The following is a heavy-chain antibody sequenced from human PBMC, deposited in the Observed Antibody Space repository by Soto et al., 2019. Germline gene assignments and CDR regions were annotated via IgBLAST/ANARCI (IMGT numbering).Heavy chain of an antibody. D-gene: IGHD2-2*01. Sequence: PGGSLRLSCAASGFTFSSYAMSWVRQAPGKGLEWVSAISGSGGSTYYADSVKGRFTISRDNSKNTLYLQMNSLRAEDTAVYYCAKDKIGVAPAAPNWFDPWGQGTLVTVSS. CDR3: AKDKIGVAPAAPNWFDP. CDR2: ISGSGGST. V-gene: IGHV3-23*01. CDR1: GFTFSSYA. J-gene: IGHJ5*02.